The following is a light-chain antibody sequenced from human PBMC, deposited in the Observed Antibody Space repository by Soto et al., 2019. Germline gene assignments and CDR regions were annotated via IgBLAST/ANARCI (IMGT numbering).Light chain of an antibody. CDR3: QQYNNWPTWT. Sequence: EVVMTQSPATLSVSPGERATLSCRASESVSSNLAWYQQRPGQAPRLVIYGASTRATGIPARFSGSGSGTEFTLTISSLQSEDFAVYYCQQYNNWPTWTFGQGTKVDIK. V-gene: IGKV3-15*01. J-gene: IGKJ1*01. CDR2: GAS. CDR1: ESVSSN.